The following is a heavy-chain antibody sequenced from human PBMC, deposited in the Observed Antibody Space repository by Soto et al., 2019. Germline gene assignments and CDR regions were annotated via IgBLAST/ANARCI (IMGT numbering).Heavy chain of an antibody. CDR3: ASGLGSFFDY. Sequence: VQLVESGGGLVHPGGSLRLSCADSEFTFSSFTMNWVRQAPGKGLEWVSYISSSSSTIYYADSVKGRFTISRDNAKNSLYLQMNSLRDQDTAVYYCASGLGSFFDYWGQGTLVTVSS. D-gene: IGHD3-10*01. CDR2: ISSSSSTI. CDR1: EFTFSSFT. J-gene: IGHJ4*02. V-gene: IGHV3-48*02.